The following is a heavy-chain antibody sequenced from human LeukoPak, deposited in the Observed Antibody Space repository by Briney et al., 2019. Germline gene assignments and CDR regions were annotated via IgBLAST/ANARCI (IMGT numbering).Heavy chain of an antibody. CDR2: IYTSGST. J-gene: IGHJ5*02. Sequence: PSETLSLTCTVSGGSISSGSYYWSWIRQPAGKGLEWIGRIYTSGSTNYNPSLKSRVTIPVDTSKNQFSLKLSSVTAADTAVYYCARDLGVGYGGNSPNWFDPWGQGTLVTVSS. CDR3: ARDLGVGYGGNSPNWFDP. D-gene: IGHD4-23*01. CDR1: GGSISSGSYY. V-gene: IGHV4-61*02.